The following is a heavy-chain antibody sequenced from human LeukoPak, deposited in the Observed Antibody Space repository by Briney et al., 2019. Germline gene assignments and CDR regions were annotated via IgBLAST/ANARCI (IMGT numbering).Heavy chain of an antibody. Sequence: GGSLRLSCAASGFSFSSYNMNWVRQAPGKGLEWISYISSTRPTIYYADSVKGRFTISRDDAKSSLYLQMNSLRVEDTAVYYCAKEVTYGGAAFDVWGQGKTVTASS. CDR2: ISSTRPTI. D-gene: IGHD3-10*01. J-gene: IGHJ3*01. V-gene: IGHV3-48*01. CDR3: AKEVTYGGAAFDV. CDR1: GFSFSSYN.